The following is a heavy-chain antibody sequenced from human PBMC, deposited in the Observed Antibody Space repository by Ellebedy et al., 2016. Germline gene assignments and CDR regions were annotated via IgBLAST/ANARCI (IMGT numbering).Heavy chain of an antibody. V-gene: IGHV1-24*01. CDR2: FDPEDGET. J-gene: IGHJ4*02. D-gene: IGHD4-23*01. CDR1: GYTLTELS. Sequence: ASVKVSXXVSGYTLTELSMHWVRQAPGKGLEWMGGFDPEDGETIYAQKFQGRVTMTEDTSTDTAYMELSSLRSEDTAVYYCATEGADYGGFDYWGQGTLVTVSS. CDR3: ATEGADYGGFDY.